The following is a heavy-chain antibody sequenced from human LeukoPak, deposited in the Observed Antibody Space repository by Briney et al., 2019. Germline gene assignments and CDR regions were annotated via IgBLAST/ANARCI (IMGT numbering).Heavy chain of an antibody. J-gene: IGHJ4*02. CDR2: INHSGST. CDR1: GGCFSGYY. Sequence: SETLSLTCAVYGGCFSGYYWSWIRQPPGKGLEWIGEINHSGSTNYNPSLKSRVTISVDTSKNQFSLKLSSVTAADTAVYYCARGARPLHYYDSSGYYWGTERHYYFDYWGQGTLVTVSS. V-gene: IGHV4-34*01. D-gene: IGHD3-22*01. CDR3: ARGARPLHYYDSSGYYWGTERHYYFDY.